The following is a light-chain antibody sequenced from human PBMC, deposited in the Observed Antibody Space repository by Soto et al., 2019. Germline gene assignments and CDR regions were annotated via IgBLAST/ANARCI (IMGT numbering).Light chain of an antibody. Sequence: EIVLTQSPGTLSLSPGERATLSCRASQSVSSNLAWYQQKPGQAHRLLMYAASTRATGIPGRFRGSGSGTEFTLTISSPQSEDFALYYCKQYDNWPLTVGGGTKVDIK. CDR2: AAS. CDR1: QSVSSN. V-gene: IGKV3-15*01. CDR3: KQYDNWPLT. J-gene: IGKJ4*01.